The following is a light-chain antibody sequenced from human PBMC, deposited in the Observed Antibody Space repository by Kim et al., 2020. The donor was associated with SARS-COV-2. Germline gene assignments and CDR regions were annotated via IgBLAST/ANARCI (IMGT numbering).Light chain of an antibody. J-gene: IGKJ2*01. V-gene: IGKV3-20*01. CDR2: SVS. CDR1: QSVWCNC. CDR3: QQYSIRPPYA. Sequence: CPGARASHSCWASQSVWCNCLGWYQEETGQAPRLLIYSVSDRATGIPDRFSGNGTGTDFTLTNSRLEPEDSAMYYCQQYSIRPPYAFGQGTKLEI.